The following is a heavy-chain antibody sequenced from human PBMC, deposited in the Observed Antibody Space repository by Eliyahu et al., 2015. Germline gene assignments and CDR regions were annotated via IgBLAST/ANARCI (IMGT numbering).Heavy chain of an antibody. D-gene: IGHD3-22*01. CDR2: INHDGST. V-gene: IGHV4-34*01. J-gene: IGHJ4*02. CDR3: ARVRYYYDSSVLIEY. CDR1: XGSFSGYY. Sequence: QVQVQQWGAGLLKPSETLSLTCAVYXGSFSGYYLSWIRQPPGKGLENIGEINHDGSTNHNPSLGSRVTISVDTSKNQISLQLRFVTAADTAVYYCARVRYYYDSSVLIEYWGQGTLVTVSS.